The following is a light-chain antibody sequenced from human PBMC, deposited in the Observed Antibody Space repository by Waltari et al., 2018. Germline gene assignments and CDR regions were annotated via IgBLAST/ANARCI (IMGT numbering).Light chain of an antibody. CDR2: QAS. CDR3: QQYDSYPHT. CDR1: QSISDW. V-gene: IGKV1-5*03. Sequence: DIQMTQSPSTLSESVGERVTITCRASQSISDWLAWYQQTPGKAPKLLIYQASGLQSGVPSRFSGSGSGTEFTFTISSLQPDDFATYYCQQYDSYPHTFGQGTKLES. J-gene: IGKJ2*01.